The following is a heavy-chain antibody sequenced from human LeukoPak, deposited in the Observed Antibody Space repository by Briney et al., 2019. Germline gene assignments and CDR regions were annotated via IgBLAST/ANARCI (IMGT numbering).Heavy chain of an antibody. CDR1: GFTFSSYG. CDR2: ISYDGSNK. D-gene: IGHD4-23*01. CDR3: ASLTVVNVDY. Sequence: GRSLRLSCAASGFTFSSYGMHWVRQAPGKGLEWVAVISYDGSNKYYADSVKGRFTNSRDNSKNTLYLQMNSLRAEDTAVYYCASLTVVNVDYWGQGTLVTVSS. J-gene: IGHJ4*02. V-gene: IGHV3-30*03.